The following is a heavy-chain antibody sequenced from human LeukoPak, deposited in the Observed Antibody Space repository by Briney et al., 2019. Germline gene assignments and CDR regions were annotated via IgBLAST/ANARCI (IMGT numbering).Heavy chain of an antibody. V-gene: IGHV3-30*18. CDR2: ISYDGSNK. J-gene: IGHJ4*02. CDR3: AKDRQTYCGGDCYPHFDY. Sequence: SGGSLRLSCAASGFTFSSYGMHWVRQAPGKGLEWVAVISYDGSNKYYADSVKGRFTISGDNSKNTLYLQMNSLRAEDTAVYYCAKDRQTYCGGDCYPHFDYWGQGTLVTVPS. D-gene: IGHD2-21*02. CDR1: GFTFSSYG.